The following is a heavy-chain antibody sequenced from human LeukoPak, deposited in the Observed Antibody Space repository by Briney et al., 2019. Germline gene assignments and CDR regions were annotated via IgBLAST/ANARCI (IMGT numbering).Heavy chain of an antibody. D-gene: IGHD3-10*01. J-gene: IGHJ6*01. V-gene: IGHV4-59*08. CDR3: ARHKGFGELFYGLDV. CDR1: GGSINNYY. CDR2: IYDSGAT. Sequence: SEALSLTCTVSGGSINNYYWSWIRQTPREGLRWVGYIYDSGATNHNPSLQSRVAISVDTYKKQFSLRLNSVAAADRAVYFCARHKGFGELFYGLDVWGQGNTVTVSS.